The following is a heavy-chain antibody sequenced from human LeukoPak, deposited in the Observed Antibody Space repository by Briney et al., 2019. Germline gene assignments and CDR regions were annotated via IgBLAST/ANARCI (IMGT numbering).Heavy chain of an antibody. CDR1: RVSISSYY. J-gene: IGHJ6*03. Sequence: PSETLSLTCTVSRVSISSYYWSWIRQPAGKGLEWIGRIYTSGSTNYNPSLKSRVTMSVDTSKNQFSLKLSSVTAADTAVYYCAREAPRYYYYMDVWGKGTTVTVSS. CDR3: AREAPRYYYYMDV. V-gene: IGHV4-4*07. CDR2: IYTSGST.